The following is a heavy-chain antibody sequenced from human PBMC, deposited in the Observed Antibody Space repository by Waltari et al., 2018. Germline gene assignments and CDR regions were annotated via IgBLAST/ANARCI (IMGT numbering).Heavy chain of an antibody. V-gene: IGHV4-39*01. Sequence: QLQLQESGPGLVKPSETLSPTCTAPGASISTTTYSRGWTRQPPGKGLEWIGSISYSGSTSYNPSLNSRVTMSVDTSKNQFSLKLNSVTAADTAVYYCARQATDTYYYYYMDVWGKGTTVTVSS. CDR3: ARQATDTYYYYYMDV. D-gene: IGHD2-21*02. CDR2: ISYSGST. J-gene: IGHJ6*03. CDR1: GASISTTTYS.